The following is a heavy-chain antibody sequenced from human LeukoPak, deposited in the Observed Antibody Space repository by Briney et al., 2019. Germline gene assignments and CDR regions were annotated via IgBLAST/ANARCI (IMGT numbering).Heavy chain of an antibody. CDR3: ARQNDFRLDY. CDR1: GYTFSSYW. D-gene: IGHD3-3*01. Sequence: GESLKISCKGSGYTFSSYWIGWVRQMPGKGLEWMGIIYPGDSDTRYSPSLQGQVTISVDTSIGTAYLQWSSLKASDTAIYYCARQNDFRLDYWGQGTLVTASS. V-gene: IGHV5-51*01. CDR2: IYPGDSDT. J-gene: IGHJ4*02.